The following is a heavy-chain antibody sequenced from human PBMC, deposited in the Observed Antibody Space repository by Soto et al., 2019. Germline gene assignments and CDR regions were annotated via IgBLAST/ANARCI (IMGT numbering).Heavy chain of an antibody. D-gene: IGHD3-10*01. V-gene: IGHV3-74*01. CDR3: ARVFRSGRNDAFDI. Sequence: GGSLRLSCAASGFTFSSYWMHWVRQAPGKGLVWVSRINSDGSSTSYADSVKGRFTISRDNAKNTLYLQMNSLRAEDTAVYYCARVFRSGRNDAFDIWGQGTMVTVSS. CDR1: GFTFSSYW. J-gene: IGHJ3*02. CDR2: INSDGSST.